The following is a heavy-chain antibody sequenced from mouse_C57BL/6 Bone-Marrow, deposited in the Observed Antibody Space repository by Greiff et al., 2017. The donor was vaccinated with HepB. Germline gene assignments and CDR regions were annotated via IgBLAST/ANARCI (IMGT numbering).Heavy chain of an antibody. Sequence: VQLQQSGPVLVKPGASVKISCKASGYTFTDYYMNWVKQSHGKSLEWIGDINPNNGGTSYNQKFKGKATLTVDKSSSTAYMELRSLTSEDSAVYYCARDSIDYWGQGTTLTVSS. V-gene: IGHV1-26*01. J-gene: IGHJ2*01. D-gene: IGHD3-2*01. CDR3: ARDSIDY. CDR2: INPNNGGT. CDR1: GYTFTDYY.